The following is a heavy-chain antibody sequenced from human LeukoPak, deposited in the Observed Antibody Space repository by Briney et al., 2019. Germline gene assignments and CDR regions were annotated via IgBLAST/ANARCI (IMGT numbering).Heavy chain of an antibody. V-gene: IGHV4-38-2*02. CDR1: GYSISSGYY. J-gene: IGHJ4*02. Sequence: PSETLSLTCSVSGYSISSGYYWGWIRQPPGKGLEWIGSIYHSGSTYYNPSLKSRVAISVDTSKNQFSLKLSSVTAADTAVYYCERDCLGHWFGECPLVYWGQGTLVTVSS. CDR2: IYHSGST. D-gene: IGHD3-10*01. CDR3: ERDCLGHWFGECPLVY.